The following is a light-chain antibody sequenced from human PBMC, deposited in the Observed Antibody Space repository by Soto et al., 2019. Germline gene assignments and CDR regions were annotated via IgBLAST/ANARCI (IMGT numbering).Light chain of an antibody. Sequence: DIQMTQSPSTLSASVGDRVTITCRASQSVRSWLAWYQVKPGKAPKLLIYAASTLQSGVPSRFSGSGSGTDFTLTISSLQPEDFATYYCHESYSRTFGPGTKVDI. J-gene: IGKJ3*01. CDR3: HESYSRT. V-gene: IGKV1-39*01. CDR2: AAS. CDR1: QSVRSW.